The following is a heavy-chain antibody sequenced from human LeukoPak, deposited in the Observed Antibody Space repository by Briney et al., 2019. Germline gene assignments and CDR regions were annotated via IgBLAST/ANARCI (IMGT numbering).Heavy chain of an antibody. J-gene: IGHJ4*02. CDR1: GYTFTSYY. CDR3: ARDGSTVTHDY. D-gene: IGHD4-17*01. Sequence: ASVKVSCKASGYTFTSYYMHWVRQAPGQGLEWMGIINPSGGSTSYAQKFQSRVTMTRDTSTSTVYMELSSLRSEDTAVYYCARDGSTVTHDYWGQGTLVTVSS. V-gene: IGHV1-46*01. CDR2: INPSGGST.